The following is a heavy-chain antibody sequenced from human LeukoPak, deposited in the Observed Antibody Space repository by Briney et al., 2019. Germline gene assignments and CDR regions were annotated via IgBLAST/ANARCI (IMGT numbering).Heavy chain of an antibody. Sequence: GGSLRLSCAASGFTFSSYAMSWVRQAPGKGLECISGFSGSGGSTYYADSVKGRFTISRDNSKNSLYLQMNSLRAEDTALYYCARDLNGYDAFDIWGQGTMVTVSS. CDR2: FSGSGGST. J-gene: IGHJ3*02. D-gene: IGHD6-13*01. V-gene: IGHV3-23*01. CDR1: GFTFSSYA. CDR3: ARDLNGYDAFDI.